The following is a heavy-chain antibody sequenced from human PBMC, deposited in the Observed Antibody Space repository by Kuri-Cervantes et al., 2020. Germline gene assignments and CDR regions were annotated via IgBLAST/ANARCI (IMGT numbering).Heavy chain of an antibody. J-gene: IGHJ5*02. CDR1: GFTFSSYG. CDR2: ISYDGSNK. V-gene: IGHV3-30*03. CDR3: ARSDWFDP. Sequence: GESLKISCAASGFTFSSYGMHWVRQAPGKGLEWVAVISYDGSNKYYADSVKGRFTVSRDNAKNMLYLQMNSLRVEDTALYYCARSDWFDPWGQGTLVTVSS.